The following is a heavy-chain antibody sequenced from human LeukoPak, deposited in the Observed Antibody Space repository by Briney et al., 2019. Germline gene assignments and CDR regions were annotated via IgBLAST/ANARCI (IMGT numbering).Heavy chain of an antibody. Sequence: PGGSLRLSCAASGFTFSDYSMTWVRQAPGKGLEWVSTIRKTGGETYYADSVKGRITVSRDNSKNTLSVEMNSLRAEDTAVYYCAKGGRTTWFDPWGQGTLVTVSS. V-gene: IGHV3-23*01. CDR3: AKGGRTTWFDP. CDR2: IRKTGGET. CDR1: GFTFSDYS. J-gene: IGHJ5*02. D-gene: IGHD2-2*01.